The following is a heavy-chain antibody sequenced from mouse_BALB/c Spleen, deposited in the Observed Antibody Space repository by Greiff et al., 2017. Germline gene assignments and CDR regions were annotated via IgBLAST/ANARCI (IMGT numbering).Heavy chain of an antibody. Sequence: VKVVESGPGLVAPSQSLSITCTVSGFSLSRYSVHWVRQPPGKGLEWLGMIWGGGSTDYNSALKSRLSISKDNSKSQVFLKMNSLQTDDTAMYYCARNYGSKVSYAMDYWGQGTSVTVSS. CDR3: ARNYGSKVSYAMDY. CDR2: IWGGGST. V-gene: IGHV2-6-4*01. D-gene: IGHD1-1*01. CDR1: GFSLSRYS. J-gene: IGHJ4*01.